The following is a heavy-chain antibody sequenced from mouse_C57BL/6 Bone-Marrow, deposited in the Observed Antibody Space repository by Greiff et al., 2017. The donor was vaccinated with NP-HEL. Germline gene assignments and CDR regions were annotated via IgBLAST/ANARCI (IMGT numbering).Heavy chain of an antibody. CDR3: ARWLLRDYYAMDY. Sequence: QVQLQQPGAELVMPGASVKLSCKASGYTFTSYWMHWVKQRPGQGLEWIGEIDPSDSYTNYNQKFKGKSTLTVDKSSSTAYMQLSSLTSEDSAVYYCARWLLRDYYAMDYWGQGTSVTVSS. V-gene: IGHV1-69*01. CDR2: IDPSDSYT. J-gene: IGHJ4*01. D-gene: IGHD2-3*01. CDR1: GYTFTSYW.